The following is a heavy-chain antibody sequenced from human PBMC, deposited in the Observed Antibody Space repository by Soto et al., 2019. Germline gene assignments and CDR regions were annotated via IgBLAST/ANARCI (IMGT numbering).Heavy chain of an antibody. CDR2: IGRRSDI. V-gene: IGHV3-21*01. Sequence: GGSLRLSGEASGFSFSTYSMHWVRQAPGKGLEWVSSIGRRSDIYYADSVKGRFTISRDNAKNSVSLQMNSLRDEDTAVYYCAREETAWPLAYGLDVWGQGTTVTVSS. CDR3: AREETAWPLAYGLDV. J-gene: IGHJ6*02. D-gene: IGHD2-21*02. CDR1: GFSFSTYS.